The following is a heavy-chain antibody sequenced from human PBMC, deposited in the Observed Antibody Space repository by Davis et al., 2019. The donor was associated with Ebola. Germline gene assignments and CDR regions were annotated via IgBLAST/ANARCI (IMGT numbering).Heavy chain of an antibody. CDR1: GFTFSGSA. CDR3: ARTGAIFGVVMGYHFDY. CDR2: ISYDGSNK. V-gene: IGHV3-30*04. D-gene: IGHD3-3*01. Sequence: PGGSLRLSCAASGFTFSGSAIHWVRQAPGKGLEWVAVISYDGSNKYYADSVKGRFTISRDNAKNSLYLQMNSLRDEDTAVYYCARTGAIFGVVMGYHFDYWGQGTLVTVSS. J-gene: IGHJ4*02.